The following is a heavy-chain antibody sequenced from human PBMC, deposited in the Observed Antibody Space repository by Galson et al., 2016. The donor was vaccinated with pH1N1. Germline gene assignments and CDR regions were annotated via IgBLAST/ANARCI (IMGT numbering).Heavy chain of an antibody. V-gene: IGHV3-7*01. CDR2: IKQDGSGR. CDR3: TRDNYGDYSYDY. CDR1: GFNFSSYW. D-gene: IGHD4-17*01. J-gene: IGHJ4*02. Sequence: SLRLSCAASGFNFSSYWMTWVRQAPGKGLEWVANIKQDGSGRYYGNSVKGRFTTSRDNAKNSLYLQMNSLRVEDTAVYYCTRDNYGDYSYDYWGQGTLVTVSS.